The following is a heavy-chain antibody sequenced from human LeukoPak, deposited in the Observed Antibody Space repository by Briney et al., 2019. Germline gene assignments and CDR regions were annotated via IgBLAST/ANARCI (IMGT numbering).Heavy chain of an antibody. Sequence: PSETLSLTCTVSGGSISRSSYYWGWIRQPPGKGLEWIGSIYYSGTTYSNPSLKSRVTISVDTSKNQFSLELRSVTAADTAVYYCARQNDRSHDYWGQGTLVTVSS. V-gene: IGHV4-39*01. J-gene: IGHJ4*02. CDR3: ARQNDRSHDY. CDR1: GGSISRSSYY. D-gene: IGHD1-1*01. CDR2: IYYSGTT.